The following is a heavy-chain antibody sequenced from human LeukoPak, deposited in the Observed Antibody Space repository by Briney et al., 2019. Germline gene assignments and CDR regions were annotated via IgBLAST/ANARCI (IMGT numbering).Heavy chain of an antibody. CDR3: ARDYGDY. D-gene: IGHD4-17*01. CDR1: GDSISSIHW. CDR2: IYHSGST. Sequence: SETLSLTCAVSGDSISSIHWWTWVRQPPGKGLEWIGEIYHSGSTNYNPSLKSRVTISVDTSKNQFSLKLSSVTAADTAVYYCARDYGDYWGQGTPVTVSS. V-gene: IGHV4-4*02. J-gene: IGHJ4*02.